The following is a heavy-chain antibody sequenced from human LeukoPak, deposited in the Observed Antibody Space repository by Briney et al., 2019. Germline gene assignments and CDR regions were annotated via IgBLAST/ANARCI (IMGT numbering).Heavy chain of an antibody. Sequence: GGSLRLSCAASGVTFDDYAMHWVRQAPGKGLEWVSGISWNSGSIGYADSVKGRFTISRDNAKNSLYLQMNSLRAEDTALYYCAKDAHWGYFDYWGQGTLVTVSS. CDR3: AKDAHWGYFDY. J-gene: IGHJ4*02. CDR2: ISWNSGSI. CDR1: GVTFDDYA. D-gene: IGHD7-27*01. V-gene: IGHV3-9*01.